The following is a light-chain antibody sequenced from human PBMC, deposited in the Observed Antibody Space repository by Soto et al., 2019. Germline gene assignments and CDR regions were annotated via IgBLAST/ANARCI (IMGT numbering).Light chain of an antibody. J-gene: IGKJ2*01. CDR2: GVS. CDR3: HQYGSSPRT. Sequence: EIVLTQSPGTLSSSPGERVTLSCRASQSVNNNNLAWYQQKPDQAPRLLIYGVSSRATGIPDRFSGSGSGADFTLTITRLEPEDFAVYYCHQYGSSPRTFGQGTKVEIK. V-gene: IGKV3-20*01. CDR1: QSVNNNN.